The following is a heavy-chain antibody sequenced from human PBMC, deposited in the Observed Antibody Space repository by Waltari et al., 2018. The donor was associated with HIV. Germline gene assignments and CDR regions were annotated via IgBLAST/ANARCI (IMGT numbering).Heavy chain of an antibody. CDR3: AKDPMDIVATINYYGMDV. D-gene: IGHD5-12*01. CDR1: GFNFSSLA. Sequence: EAQLLESGGGLVQPGGSLIRHCDAPGFNFSSLAMSWVRQAPGKGLEWVSAISGSGGSTYYADSVKGRFTISRDNSKNTLYLQMNSLRAEDTAVYYCAKDPMDIVATINYYGMDVWGQGTTVTVSS. J-gene: IGHJ6*02. V-gene: IGHV3-23*01. CDR2: ISGSGGST.